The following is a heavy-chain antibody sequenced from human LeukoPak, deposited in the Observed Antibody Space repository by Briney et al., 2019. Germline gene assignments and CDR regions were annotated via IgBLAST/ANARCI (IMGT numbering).Heavy chain of an antibody. V-gene: IGHV3-53*01. Sequence: GGSLRLSCTVSGFTVSSNSMSWVRQAPGKGLEWVPFIYSDNTHYSDSVKGRFTISRDNSKNTLYLQMNSLRAEDTAVYYCARRAGAYSHPYDYWGQGSLVTVSS. CDR3: ARRAGAYSHPYDY. J-gene: IGHJ4*02. D-gene: IGHD4/OR15-4a*01. CDR1: GFTVSSNS. CDR2: IYSDNT.